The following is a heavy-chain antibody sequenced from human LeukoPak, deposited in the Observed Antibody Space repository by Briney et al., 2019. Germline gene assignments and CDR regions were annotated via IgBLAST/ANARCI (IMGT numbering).Heavy chain of an antibody. CDR1: GFTFSTYA. J-gene: IGHJ4*02. V-gene: IGHV3-23*01. CDR2: LSGSGGRT. D-gene: IGHD6-13*01. CDR3: ARHHSSSWYGAIDY. Sequence: PGGSLRLSCAASGFTFSTYAMSWVRQAPGKGLEWVSGLSGSGGRTYYADSVKGRFTISRDNSNDTLYLQMNSLRAADTAVYYCARHHSSSWYGAIDYWGQGTLVTVSS.